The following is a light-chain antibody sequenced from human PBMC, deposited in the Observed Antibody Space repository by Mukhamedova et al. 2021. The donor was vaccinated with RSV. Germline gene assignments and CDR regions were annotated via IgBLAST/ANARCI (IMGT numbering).Light chain of an antibody. J-gene: IGLJ2*01. CDR3: QAWDSITVI. Sequence: GETLGEKHACWYQQKPGQSPVLVIYQDNKRPSGVPDRFSGSISGNTATLTISGTQTMDEADYYCQAWDSITVIFGGGTKLTVL. V-gene: IGLV3-1*01. CDR1: TLGEKH. CDR2: QDN.